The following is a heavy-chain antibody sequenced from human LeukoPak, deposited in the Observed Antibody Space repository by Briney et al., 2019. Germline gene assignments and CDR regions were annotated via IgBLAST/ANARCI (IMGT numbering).Heavy chain of an antibody. Sequence: SVKVSCKASGGTFSSYTISWVGQAPGQGLEWMGRIIPILGRANYAQKFQGRVTITGDKDKSKVYMELSSLRSEDTAVYYCARLVPAATPDSKNRDCWGQGTLVTVSS. J-gene: IGHJ4*02. CDR3: ARLVPAATPDSKNRDC. CDR2: IIPILGRA. CDR1: GGTFSSYT. D-gene: IGHD2-2*01. V-gene: IGHV1-69*02.